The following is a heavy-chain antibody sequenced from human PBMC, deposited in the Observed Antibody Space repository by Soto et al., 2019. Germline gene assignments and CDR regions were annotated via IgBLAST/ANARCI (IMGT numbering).Heavy chain of an antibody. D-gene: IGHD3-10*01. J-gene: IGHJ6*02. Sequence: GGSLRLSCAASGFSFSSYAMSWVRQTPGKGLEWVSAISGTGGSTYYADSVKGRFTISRDNSKNTLYLEMNSLRAEDTAVYYCAKGSYYYGSESYLRDHYGMDVWGQGTTVTVSS. CDR1: GFSFSSYA. CDR2: ISGTGGST. V-gene: IGHV3-23*01. CDR3: AKGSYYYGSESYLRDHYGMDV.